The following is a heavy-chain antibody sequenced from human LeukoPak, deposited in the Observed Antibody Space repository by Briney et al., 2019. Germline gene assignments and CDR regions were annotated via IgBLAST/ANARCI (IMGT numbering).Heavy chain of an antibody. J-gene: IGHJ4*02. D-gene: IGHD1-26*01. V-gene: IGHV3-23*01. CDR2: IGGGGGIT. CDR1: GLTFNNYA. CDR3: AKLSGSYFEY. Sequence: GGSLRLSCAASGLTFNNYALSWVRPAPGKGREWVSMIGGGGGITWYADSVKGRFTISRDNSKNTVYLQMISLRAEDTAVYYCAKLSGSYFEYWGQGTLVTVS.